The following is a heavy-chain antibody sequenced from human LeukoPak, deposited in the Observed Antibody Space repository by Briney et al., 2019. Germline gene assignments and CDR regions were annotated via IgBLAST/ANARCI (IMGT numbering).Heavy chain of an antibody. CDR1: GFSFSSYG. Sequence: GGSLRLSCAASGFSFSSYGMHWVRQAPGKGLEWLTVISYDGNTIYYADSVKGRFIISRDNSKNTLYLQMNSLRIEDTAVYYCAKDLSVVGAHDSFDVWGQGTMVTVSS. CDR3: AKDLSVVGAHDSFDV. V-gene: IGHV3-30*18. CDR2: ISYDGNTI. J-gene: IGHJ3*01. D-gene: IGHD1-26*01.